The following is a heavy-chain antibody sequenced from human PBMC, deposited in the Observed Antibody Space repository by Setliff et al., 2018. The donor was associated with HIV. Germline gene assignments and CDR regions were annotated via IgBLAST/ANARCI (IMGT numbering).Heavy chain of an antibody. D-gene: IGHD3-22*01. CDR2: IYDSGSP. CDR3: ARVYYFDSSGYYQRGDVFDI. Sequence: SETLSLTCTVSGQFISDGYYWSWIRQPPGKGLEWIGYIYDSGSPKYNPSLKSRVTISIDTSKGQISLKLTSVTAADTAMYHCARVYYFDSSGYYQRGDVFDIWGQGTMVTVSS. V-gene: IGHV4-61*08. CDR1: GQFISDGYY. J-gene: IGHJ3*02.